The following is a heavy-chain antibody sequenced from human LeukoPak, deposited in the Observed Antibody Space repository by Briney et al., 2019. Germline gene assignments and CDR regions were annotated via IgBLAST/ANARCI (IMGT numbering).Heavy chain of an antibody. J-gene: IGHJ1*01. D-gene: IGHD3-16*01. CDR1: GYSLSDNY. CDR3: ARSQFRTTNSGAWGFQP. CDR2: INPRNGET. V-gene: IGHV1-2*02. Sequence: ASVKVSCKASGYSLSDNYLHWVRQAPGQRLEWMAWINPRNGETKFAPRFQGRVTLTRDTSITTAYMELSRLRPDDTAVYYCARSQFRTTNSGAWGFQPWGQGTLVTVSS.